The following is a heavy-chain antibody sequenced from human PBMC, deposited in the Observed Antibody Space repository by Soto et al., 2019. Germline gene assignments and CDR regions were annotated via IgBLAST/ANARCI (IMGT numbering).Heavy chain of an antibody. J-gene: IGHJ6*02. CDR3: VLDTDMDKGHGKDV. CDR2: ISTGSSSK. D-gene: IGHD5-18*01. V-gene: IGHV3-48*01. Sequence: GGSLRLSCAASGFTFSSYSMTWVRQAPGKGLEWVSYISTGSSSKYYADSVKGRFTISRDNAKNSLYLQMNSLRAEDTAVYYCVLDTDMDKGHGKDVXGQGTTVTVSS. CDR1: GFTFSSYS.